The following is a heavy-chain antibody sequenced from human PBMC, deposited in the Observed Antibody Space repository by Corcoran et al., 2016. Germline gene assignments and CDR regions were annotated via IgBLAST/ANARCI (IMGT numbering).Heavy chain of an antibody. CDR3: ARDESMYDYDSSGYRAFDY. CDR2: ISAYNGNT. V-gene: IGHV1-18*01. J-gene: IGHJ4*02. D-gene: IGHD3-22*01. Sequence: QVQLVQSGAEVKKPGASVKVSCKASGYTFTSYGISWVRQAPGQGLEWMGWISAYNGNTNYAQKLQGRVTMTTDTSTSTAYMELRSLRSDDTAVYYCARDESMYDYDSSGYRAFDYWGQGTLVTVSS. CDR1: GYTFTSYG.